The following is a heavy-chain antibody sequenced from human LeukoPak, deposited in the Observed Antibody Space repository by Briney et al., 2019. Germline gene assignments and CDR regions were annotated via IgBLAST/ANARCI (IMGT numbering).Heavy chain of an antibody. CDR1: GFTVSSNY. CDR3: ARDSSFQLYYDSSGWDAFDI. CDR2: IYSGGST. Sequence: GGSLRLSCAASGFTVSSNYMSWVRQAPGKGLEWVSVIYSGGSTYYADSVKGRFTISRDNSKNTLYLQMNSLRAEDTAVYYCARDSSFQLYYDSSGWDAFDIWGQGTMVTVSS. J-gene: IGHJ3*02. D-gene: IGHD3-22*01. V-gene: IGHV3-66*02.